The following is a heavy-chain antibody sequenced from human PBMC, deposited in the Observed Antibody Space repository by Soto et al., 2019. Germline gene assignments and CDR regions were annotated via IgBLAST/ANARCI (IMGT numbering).Heavy chain of an antibody. J-gene: IGHJ6*02. Sequence: SEILSLTCTVSGGSISSGGYYWSWIRQHPGKGLEWIGYIYYSGSTYYNPSLKSRVTISVDTSKNQFSLKLSSVTAADTAVYYCARDRRDPGYYYYGMDVWGQGTTVTVSS. CDR2: IYYSGST. CDR1: GGSISSGGYY. CDR3: ARDRRDPGYYYYGMDV. V-gene: IGHV4-31*03.